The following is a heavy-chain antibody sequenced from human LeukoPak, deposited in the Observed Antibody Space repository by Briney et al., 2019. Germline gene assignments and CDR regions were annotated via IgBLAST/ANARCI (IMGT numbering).Heavy chain of an antibody. J-gene: IGHJ4*02. D-gene: IGHD3-10*01. Sequence: PSETLSLTCTVSGGSISSYYGSWIRQPAGKGLEWIGRIYTSGSTNYNPSLKRRGTMSVDTSNNQFSLKLSSVTAADTAVYYCARVALWFGELTHYFDYWGQRTLVTVSS. V-gene: IGHV4-4*07. CDR1: GGSISSYY. CDR3: ARVALWFGELTHYFDY. CDR2: IYTSGST.